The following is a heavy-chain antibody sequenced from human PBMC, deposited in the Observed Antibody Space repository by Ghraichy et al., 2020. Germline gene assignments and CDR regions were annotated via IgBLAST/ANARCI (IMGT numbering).Heavy chain of an antibody. D-gene: IGHD2-21*02. CDR3: ARAYCGGDCYPRGWYFDL. Sequence: GGSLRLSCAASGFTVSSNYMSWVRQAPGKGLEWVSVIYSGGSTYYADSVKGRFTISRDNSKNTLYLQMNSLRAEDTAVYYCARAYCGGDCYPRGWYFDLWGRGTLVTVSS. CDR2: IYSGGST. V-gene: IGHV3-53*01. CDR1: GFTVSSNY. J-gene: IGHJ2*01.